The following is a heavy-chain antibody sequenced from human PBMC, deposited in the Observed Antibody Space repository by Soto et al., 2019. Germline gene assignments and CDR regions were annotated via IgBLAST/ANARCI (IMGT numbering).Heavy chain of an antibody. CDR2: IYYSGSP. V-gene: IGHV4-39*01. CDR3: ARKWGHSGYGSYYYYMDV. Sequence: PSETLSLTCTVSGGSISSSSYYWGWIRQPPGKGLEWIGSIYYSGSPYYSPSLKGRVTMSADTSKNQFSLKLSSVTAADTAVYYCARKWGHSGYGSYYYYMDVWGKGTTVTVSS. D-gene: IGHD5-12*01. CDR1: GGSISSSSYY. J-gene: IGHJ6*03.